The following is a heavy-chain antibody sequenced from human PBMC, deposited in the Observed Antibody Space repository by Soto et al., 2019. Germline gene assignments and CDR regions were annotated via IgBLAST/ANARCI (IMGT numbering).Heavy chain of an antibody. J-gene: IGHJ6*02. D-gene: IGHD3-3*01. CDR1: GFTFNTYG. Sequence: QAQLVESGGGVVQPGRSLRLSCTASGFTFNTYGMHWVRQAPGKGLEWVAVISYDGSATYYADSVKGRFTISRDNSKNTPVLQINSLRAEDTAVLYCQKDNTRYLAWPHVFYGTGGWGQGTTVTVS. V-gene: IGHV3-30*18. CDR2: ISYDGSAT. CDR3: QKDNTRYLAWPHVFYGTGG.